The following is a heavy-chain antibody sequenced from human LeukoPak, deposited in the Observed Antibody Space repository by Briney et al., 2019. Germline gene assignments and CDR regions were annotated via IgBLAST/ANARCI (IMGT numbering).Heavy chain of an antibody. CDR2: IYYSGST. V-gene: IGHV4-59*01. J-gene: IGHJ4*02. Sequence: PSETLSLTCTVSGGSISSYYWSWIRQSPGKGLEWIGYIYYSGSTNYNPSLKSRVTISVDTSKNQSSLKLSSVTAADTAAYYCAVTLYGSGSYYNFDYWGQGTLVTVSS. CDR1: GGSISSYY. D-gene: IGHD3-10*01. CDR3: AVTLYGSGSYYNFDY.